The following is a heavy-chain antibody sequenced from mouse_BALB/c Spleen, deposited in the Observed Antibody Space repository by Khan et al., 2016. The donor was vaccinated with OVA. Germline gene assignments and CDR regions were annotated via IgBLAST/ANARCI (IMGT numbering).Heavy chain of an antibody. J-gene: IGHJ3*01. V-gene: IGHV1S132*01. Sequence: QVQLQQSGAELVKPGASVKLSCKTSGYTFTSYWIQWVKQRPGQGLGWIGQIFPGTGTTYYNETFKGKATLTVATSSNPAYMQFSSLTSEDAAVYFCARGYFGNYEFAYWGQGTLVTVSP. CDR3: ARGYFGNYEFAY. D-gene: IGHD2-1*01. CDR2: IFPGTGTT. CDR1: GYTFTSYW.